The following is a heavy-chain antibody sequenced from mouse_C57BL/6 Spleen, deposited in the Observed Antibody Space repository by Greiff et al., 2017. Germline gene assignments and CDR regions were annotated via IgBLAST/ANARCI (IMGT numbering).Heavy chain of an antibody. CDR1: GFSLSTFGMG. Sequence: QVTLKVCGPGILQPSQTLSLTCSFSGFSLSTFGMGVGWIRQPSGKGLEWLAHIWWDDDKYYNPALKSRLTISKDTSKNQVFLKIANVDTADTATYYCARIARYGSSYDYAMDYWGQGTSVTVSS. CDR3: ARIARYGSSYDYAMDY. V-gene: IGHV8-8*01. CDR2: IWWDDDK. D-gene: IGHD1-1*01. J-gene: IGHJ4*01.